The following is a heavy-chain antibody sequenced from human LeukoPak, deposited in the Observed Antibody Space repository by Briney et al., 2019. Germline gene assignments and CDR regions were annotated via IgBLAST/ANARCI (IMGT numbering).Heavy chain of an antibody. V-gene: IGHV4-59*03. Sequence: SETLSLTRTVSGGSISTYYWSWIRQPPGKGLEWIGYIYYSGSTNYNPSLKSRVTISVDTSKNQFSLKLTSVTAADTAVYFCANSGMTTAATRYYYMDVWGEGTTVTVSS. CDR3: ANSGMTTAATRYYYMDV. D-gene: IGHD4-11*01. J-gene: IGHJ6*03. CDR2: IYYSGST. CDR1: GGSISTYY.